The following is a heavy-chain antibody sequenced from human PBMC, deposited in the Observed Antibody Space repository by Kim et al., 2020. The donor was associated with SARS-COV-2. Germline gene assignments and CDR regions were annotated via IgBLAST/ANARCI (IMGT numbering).Heavy chain of an antibody. J-gene: IGHJ5*02. CDR3: ARDYPPPPMAVAGTRWFDP. CDR2: INAGNGNT. D-gene: IGHD6-19*01. Sequence: ASVKVSCKASGYTFTSYAMHWVRQAPGQRLEWMGWINAGNGNTKYSQKFQGRVTITRDTSASTAYMELSSLRSEDTAVYYCARDYPPPPMAVAGTRWFDPWGQGTLVTVSS. CDR1: GYTFTSYA. V-gene: IGHV1-3*01.